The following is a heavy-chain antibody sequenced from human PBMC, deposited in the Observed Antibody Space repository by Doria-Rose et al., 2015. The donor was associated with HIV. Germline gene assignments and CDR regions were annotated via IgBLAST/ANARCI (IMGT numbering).Heavy chain of an antibody. V-gene: IGHV1-69*06. CDR2: FIPMFDTA. Sequence: FNTYAVTWVRQAPGHGLEWMGGFIPMFDTANYAQKFQGRVTFTADTSTTTAYMELSSLRSGDTAVYYCARDRCSGASCYHYYYGLDVWGQGTTVTVSS. J-gene: IGHJ6*02. D-gene: IGHD2-15*01. CDR3: ARDRCSGASCYHYYYGLDV. CDR1: FNTYA.